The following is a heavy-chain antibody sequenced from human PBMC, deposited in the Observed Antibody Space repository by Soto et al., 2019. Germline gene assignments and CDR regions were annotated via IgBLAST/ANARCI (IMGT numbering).Heavy chain of an antibody. CDR3: ARGRYCLTGRCFPNWFDS. Sequence: PSETLSLTCSVSGDSISNLDYFWAWIRQPPGQALEYIGYIYKSATTYYNPSFESRVAISVDTSKSQFSLNVTSVTAADTAVYFCARGRYCLTGRCFPNWFDSWGQGALVNVPQ. CDR1: GDSISNLDYF. CDR2: IYKSATT. V-gene: IGHV4-30-4*01. D-gene: IGHD7-27*01. J-gene: IGHJ5*01.